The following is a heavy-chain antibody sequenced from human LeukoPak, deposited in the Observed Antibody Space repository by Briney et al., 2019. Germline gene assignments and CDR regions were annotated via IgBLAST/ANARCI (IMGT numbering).Heavy chain of an antibody. Sequence: ASVRVSCKASGYTFTDYYIHWLRQAPGQGLGWMGHINTKSGGARYAQKFQGWVTMTRDTSMNTAYMEMSRVTFDDTAVYYCAKDQVAGDFDYWGQGTLVTVHS. CDR3: AKDQVAGDFDY. D-gene: IGHD6-19*01. CDR2: INTKSGGA. V-gene: IGHV1-2*04. J-gene: IGHJ4*02. CDR1: GYTFTDYY.